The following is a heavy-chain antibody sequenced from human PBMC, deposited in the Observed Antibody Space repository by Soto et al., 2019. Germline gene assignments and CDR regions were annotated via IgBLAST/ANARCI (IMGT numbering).Heavy chain of an antibody. CDR3: AKGGRGSGSQNWFDP. CDR2: ISGSGGTT. V-gene: IGHV3-23*01. J-gene: IGHJ5*02. D-gene: IGHD3-10*01. Sequence: EGQLLESGELLVQPGGSLRLSCAASGFTSSNYAMSWVRQAPGKGLEWVSGISGSGGTTYYTDSVKGRFTISRDNSKNTLYLQMNSLRADDTAVYYCAKGGRGSGSQNWFDPWGQGTLVTVSS. CDR1: GFTSSNYA.